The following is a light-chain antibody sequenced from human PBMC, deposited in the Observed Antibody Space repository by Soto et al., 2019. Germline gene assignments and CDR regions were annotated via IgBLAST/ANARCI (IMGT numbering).Light chain of an antibody. J-gene: IGKJ3*01. CDR3: QQHNNWLSFG. CDR1: QSVSSK. V-gene: IGKV3-15*01. CDR2: GAS. Sequence: EIVMTQSPATLSVSPGERATLSCRASQSVSSKLAWYQQKPGQAPRLLIYGASTRATGIPARFSGSGSGTEFTLTISSLQSEDFAVYYCQQHNNWLSFGFGPGTKVDIK.